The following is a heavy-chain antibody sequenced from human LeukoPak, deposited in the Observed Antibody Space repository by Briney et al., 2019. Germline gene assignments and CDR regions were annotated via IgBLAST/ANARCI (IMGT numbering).Heavy chain of an antibody. D-gene: IGHD1-1*01. Sequence: ASVKVSCKTSGYTFTGYYMHWVRQAPGQGLEWMGWINPNGGGTNYAQKFQGRVTMTRDTSITTAYMELRRLRSDDTALYYCARATGSVDYYYMDVWGKGTTVTVSS. V-gene: IGHV1-2*02. CDR3: ARATGSVDYYYMDV. CDR2: INPNGGGT. CDR1: GYTFTGYY. J-gene: IGHJ6*03.